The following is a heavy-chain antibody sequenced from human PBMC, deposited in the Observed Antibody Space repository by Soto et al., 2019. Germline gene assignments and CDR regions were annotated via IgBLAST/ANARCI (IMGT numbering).Heavy chain of an antibody. CDR1: GGSISDFY. D-gene: IGHD3-3*01. CDR2: LYYTGST. J-gene: IGHJ6*02. V-gene: IGHV4-59*01. CDR3: ARGGGYDFRSSQAPPIDV. Sequence: PSETLSLTCKVSGGSISDFYWSWIRQSPGKRLEWIGYLYYTGSTNYNPALKSRVTISLDTSKNQFSLQVRSVTAADTAVYYCARGGGYDFRSSQAPPIDVWGQGTTVTVSS.